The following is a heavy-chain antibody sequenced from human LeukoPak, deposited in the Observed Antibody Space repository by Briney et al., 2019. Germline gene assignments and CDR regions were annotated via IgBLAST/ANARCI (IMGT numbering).Heavy chain of an antibody. Sequence: GRSLRLSCAASGFTFSSYGMHWVRQARGKGLEWVADIWYDGSNKYYADSVKGRFTISRDNSKNTLYLQMNSLRAEDTAVYYCARDSQPYCSSTSCYAGAHWFDPWGQGTLVTVSS. CDR1: GFTFSSYG. CDR3: ARDSQPYCSSTSCYAGAHWFDP. D-gene: IGHD2-2*01. CDR2: IWYDGSNK. V-gene: IGHV3-33*01. J-gene: IGHJ5*02.